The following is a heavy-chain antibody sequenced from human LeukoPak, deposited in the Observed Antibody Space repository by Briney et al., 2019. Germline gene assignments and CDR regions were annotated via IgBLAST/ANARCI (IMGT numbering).Heavy chain of an antibody. Sequence: GASVKVSCKASGYTFTSYGISWVRQAPGQGLEWMGWISAYNGNTNYAQKLQGRVTMTTDTSTSAAYMELRSLRSDDTAAYYCARDLNAYYDSSGSLDYWGQGTLVTVSS. CDR1: GYTFTSYG. V-gene: IGHV1-18*01. CDR2: ISAYNGNT. D-gene: IGHD3-22*01. CDR3: ARDLNAYYDSSGSLDY. J-gene: IGHJ4*02.